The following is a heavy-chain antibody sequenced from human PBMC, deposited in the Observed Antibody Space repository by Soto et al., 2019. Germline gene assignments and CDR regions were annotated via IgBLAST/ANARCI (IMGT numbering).Heavy chain of an antibody. V-gene: IGHV1-69*01. CDR1: GGTFSSYA. J-gene: IGHJ4*02. D-gene: IGHD2-2*01. CDR2: IVPIFGTA. CDR3: AREPLSCYPLDY. Sequence: QAQLVQSGAEVKKPGSSVKVSCKASGGTFSSYAFSWVRQAPGQGLEWMGGIVPIFGTANYAQKFQGRVTITADESTSTAYMELSSLRSEDTAIYYCAREPLSCYPLDYWGQGTLVTVSS.